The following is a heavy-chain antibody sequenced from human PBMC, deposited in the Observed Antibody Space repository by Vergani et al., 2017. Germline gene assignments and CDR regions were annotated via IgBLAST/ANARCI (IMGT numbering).Heavy chain of an antibody. CDR3: ARDFVGGDAFDI. J-gene: IGHJ3*02. Sequence: QVQLQESGPGLVKPSETLSLTCTVSGGSISSYYWSWIRQPPGTGLEWIGYIYYSGSTNYNPSLKRRVTISVDTSNNQFSLKLSSVTAADTAVYYCARDFVGGDAFDIWGQGTMVTVSS. CDR2: IYYSGST. CDR1: GGSISSYY. V-gene: IGHV4-59*01. D-gene: IGHD3-16*01.